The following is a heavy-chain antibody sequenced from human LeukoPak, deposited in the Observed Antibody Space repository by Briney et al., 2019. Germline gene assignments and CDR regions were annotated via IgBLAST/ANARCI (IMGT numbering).Heavy chain of an antibody. J-gene: IGHJ4*02. Sequence: GEALKISFKGSGSRFTSYWIGWVRPMPGKGLGWMGIIYPGDSDTRYSPSFQGQVTISADKSISTAYLQWSSLKASDTAMYYCARWENYDYVWGSYRLADWGQGTLVTVSS. CDR1: GSRFTSYW. CDR3: ARWENYDYVWGSYRLAD. D-gene: IGHD3-16*02. V-gene: IGHV5-51*01. CDR2: IYPGDSDT.